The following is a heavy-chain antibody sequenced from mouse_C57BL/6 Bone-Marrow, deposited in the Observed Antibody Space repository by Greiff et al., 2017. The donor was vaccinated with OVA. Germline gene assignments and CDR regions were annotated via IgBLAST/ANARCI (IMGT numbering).Heavy chain of an antibody. D-gene: IGHD2-1*01. CDR2: ISYDGSN. J-gene: IGHJ4*01. V-gene: IGHV3-6*01. Sequence: EVQLQESGPGLVKPSQSLSLTCSVTGYSITSGYYWNWIRQFPGNKLEWMGYISYDGSNNYNPSLKNRISITRDTSKNQFFLKLNSVTTEDTATYYCAREVTLKYYAMDYWGQGTSVTVSS. CDR1: GYSITSGYY. CDR3: AREVTLKYYAMDY.